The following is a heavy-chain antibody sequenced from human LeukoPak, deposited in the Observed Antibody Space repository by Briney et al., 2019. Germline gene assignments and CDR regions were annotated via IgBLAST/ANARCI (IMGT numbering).Heavy chain of an antibody. CDR1: GFTFGSYA. D-gene: IGHD6-13*01. J-gene: IGHJ4*02. CDR2: ISYDGGKK. V-gene: IGHV3-30*01. CDR3: ARERGSGYSSSWYYFDY. Sequence: PGRSLRLSCAASGFTFGSYAMHWVRQAPGKGLEWVAVISYDGGKKYYADSVKGRFTISRDNSKNTLYLQMNSLRAEDTAVYYCARERGSGYSSSWYYFDYWGQGTLVTVSS.